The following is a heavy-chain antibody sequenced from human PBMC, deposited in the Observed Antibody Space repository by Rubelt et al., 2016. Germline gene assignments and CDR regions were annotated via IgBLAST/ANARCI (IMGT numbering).Heavy chain of an antibody. J-gene: IGHJ4*02. Sequence: GGGLGQPGGSLRLSCTASGFTFSSFVMIWVRQAPGKGLEWVSRINSDGSSTDYADSVKGRFTISRDNAKNTLYLQMNSLRAEDTAVYFCASWFFRVDYWGQGTLVTVSS. V-gene: IGHV3-74*01. CDR3: ASWFFRVDY. D-gene: IGHD3-10*01. CDR1: GFTFSSFV. CDR2: INSDGSST.